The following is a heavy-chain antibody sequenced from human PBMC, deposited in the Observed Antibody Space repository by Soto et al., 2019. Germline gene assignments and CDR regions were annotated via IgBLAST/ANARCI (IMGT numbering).Heavy chain of an antibody. J-gene: IGHJ4*02. Sequence: QVQLVQSGAEVKKPGASVKVSCKASGYTFTTYGISWMRQAPGQGLEWMGWISGYNGNRNYAQNLQGRVPVPTDTSTSTAYMELRNLRSDDTAVYYCAREVEARGGEYDYWGQGTLVIVSS. CDR3: AREVEARGGEYDY. CDR2: ISGYNGNR. D-gene: IGHD3-16*01. CDR1: GYTFTTYG. V-gene: IGHV1-18*01.